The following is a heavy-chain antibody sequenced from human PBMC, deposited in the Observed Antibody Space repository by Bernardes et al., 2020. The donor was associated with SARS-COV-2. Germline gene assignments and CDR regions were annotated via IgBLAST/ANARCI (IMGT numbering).Heavy chain of an antibody. CDR3: ARVGHGWFDP. CDR1: GFTFRSYS. Sequence: GGSLRLSCAASGFTFRSYSINWVRQAPGKGLEWVSSISSSSIYIFYADSVKGRFTISRDNAKNSLYLQMNSLRAEDTAVYYCARVGHGWFDPWGQGTLVTVSS. J-gene: IGHJ5*02. V-gene: IGHV3-21*01. CDR2: ISSSSIYI.